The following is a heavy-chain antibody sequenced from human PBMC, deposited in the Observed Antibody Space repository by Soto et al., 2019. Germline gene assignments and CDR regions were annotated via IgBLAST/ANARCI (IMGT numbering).Heavy chain of an antibody. CDR3: ARAEQLVRNALDV. J-gene: IGHJ3*01. D-gene: IGHD6-13*01. CDR1: GFTFSGHW. Sequence: GGSLRLSCVASGFTFSGHWMQWARQAPGKGLVWVSRINSDGSSTNYADSVKGRFTISRDNAKNTLYLQMDSLRVEDTAVYYCARAEQLVRNALDVWGQGTMVTVSS. V-gene: IGHV3-74*01. CDR2: INSDGSST.